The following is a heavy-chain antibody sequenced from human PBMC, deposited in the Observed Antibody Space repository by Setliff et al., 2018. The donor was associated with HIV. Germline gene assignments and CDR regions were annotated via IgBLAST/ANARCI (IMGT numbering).Heavy chain of an antibody. J-gene: IGHJ4*02. CDR3: ARNSFPVGVTGTGPLFDY. V-gene: IGHV1-69*04. D-gene: IGHD6-19*01. Sequence: SVKVSCKASGGTFNSFAINWVRQAPGQGLEWIGKIIPIFGDTHSTQKFQGRVTMTTDTSTNTAYMEVRSLRSDDTAVYYCARNSFPVGVTGTGPLFDYWGQGTLVTVSS. CDR1: GGTFNSFA. CDR2: IIPIFGDT.